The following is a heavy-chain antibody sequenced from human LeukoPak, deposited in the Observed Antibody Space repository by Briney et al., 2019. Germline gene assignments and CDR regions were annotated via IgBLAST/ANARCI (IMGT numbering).Heavy chain of an antibody. CDR2: SNPSGGST. J-gene: IGHJ5*02. CDR3: RRGEYSRSNWFDP. V-gene: IGHV1-46*01. CDR1: GSTFTICY. Sequence: GASVKLSFKSAGSTFTICYMHLVRHGPAQGLEWMGVSNPSGGSTSYAQKFQGRVTMTRDMSTGTFYMELSSVRSEADDWYYCRRGEYSRSNWFDPWLQRSLVSV. D-gene: IGHD6-6*01.